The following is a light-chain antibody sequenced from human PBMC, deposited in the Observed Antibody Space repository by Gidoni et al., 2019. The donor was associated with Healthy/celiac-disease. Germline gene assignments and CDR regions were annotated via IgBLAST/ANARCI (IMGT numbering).Light chain of an antibody. CDR1: QSVSSSY. Sequence: EIVLTQSPGTLSLSPGARATLSCRACQSVSSSYLAWYQQKPGQAPSLLISGASSRATGIPDRFSGSGSGTDFTLTISRLEPEDFAVYYCQQYGSSPPYTVGQGTKLEIK. J-gene: IGKJ2*01. V-gene: IGKV3-20*01. CDR3: QQYGSSPPYT. CDR2: GAS.